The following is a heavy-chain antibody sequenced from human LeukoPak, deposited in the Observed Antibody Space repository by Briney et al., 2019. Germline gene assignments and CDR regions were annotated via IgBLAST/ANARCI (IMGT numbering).Heavy chain of an antibody. D-gene: IGHD3-22*01. CDR3: AKAHYYDSSGYGGYYFDY. Sequence: GRPLRLSCAASGFTFDDYAMHWVRQAPGKGLEWVSGISWNSGSIGYADSVKGRFTISRDNAKNSLYLQMNSLRAEDTALYYCAKAHYYDSSGYGGYYFDYWGQGTLVTVSS. CDR1: GFTFDDYA. J-gene: IGHJ4*02. CDR2: ISWNSGSI. V-gene: IGHV3-9*01.